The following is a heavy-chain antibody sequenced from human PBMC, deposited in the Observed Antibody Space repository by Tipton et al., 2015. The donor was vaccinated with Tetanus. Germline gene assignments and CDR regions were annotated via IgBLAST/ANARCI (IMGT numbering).Heavy chain of an antibody. CDR1: GDSVRSGDFQ. J-gene: IGHJ3*01. Sequence: GLVKPSETLSLTCTVSGDSVRSGDFQWNWIRQPPGKGLEWLAYVSNSGRTNSNYDLKDRITISQDTSKTRFSLKLTSVTAADMAVYYCARRSYCSSSRCFDAFDLWGQGTMVTVSS. CDR2: VSNSGRT. CDR3: ARRSYCSSSRCFDAFDL. V-gene: IGHV4-61*08. D-gene: IGHD2-2*01.